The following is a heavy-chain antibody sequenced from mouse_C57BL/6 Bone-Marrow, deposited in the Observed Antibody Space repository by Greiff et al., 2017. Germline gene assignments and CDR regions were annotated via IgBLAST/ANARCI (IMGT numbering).Heavy chain of an antibody. D-gene: IGHD1-2*01. J-gene: IGHJ1*03. CDR2: IYPRSGNT. CDR1: GYTFTSYG. Sequence: QVQLKESGAELARPGASVKLSCKASGYTFTSYGISWVKQRTGQGLEWIGEIYPRSGNTYYNEKFKGKATLTADKSSSTAYMELRSLTSEDSAVYFCARWGFIPRYWYFDVWGTGTTVTVSS. CDR3: ARWGFIPRYWYFDV. V-gene: IGHV1-81*01.